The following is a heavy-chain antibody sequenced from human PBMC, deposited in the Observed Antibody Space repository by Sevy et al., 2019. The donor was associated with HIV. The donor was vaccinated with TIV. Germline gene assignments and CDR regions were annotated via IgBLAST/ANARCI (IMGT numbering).Heavy chain of an antibody. CDR1: GFTFSHYA. V-gene: IGHV3-30*04. CDR3: ARLSSCGGDCYYFDY. Sequence: GGSLRLSCAASGFTFSHYALHWVRQAPAKEREGWPIRSYAGKRKNYPDSVKGRFTISRDNSKNALYLQMNSLRAEDTAVYYCARLSSCGGDCYYFDYWGQGTLVTVSS. J-gene: IGHJ4*02. D-gene: IGHD2-21*02. CDR2: RSYAGKRK.